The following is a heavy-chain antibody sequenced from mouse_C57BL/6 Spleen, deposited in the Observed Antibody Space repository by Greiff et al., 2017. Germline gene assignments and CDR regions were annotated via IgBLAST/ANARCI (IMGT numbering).Heavy chain of an antibody. Sequence: VQLQQSGPVLVKPGASVKMSCKASGYTFTDYYMNWVKQSPGKGLEWIGVINPYNGGTSYNQKFKGKATLTVDKSSSTAYMELNSLTSEDSAVYYCARVAMVTTTAGFAYWGQGTLVTVSA. D-gene: IGHD2-2*01. V-gene: IGHV1-19*01. CDR2: INPYNGGT. J-gene: IGHJ3*01. CDR3: ARVAMVTTTAGFAY. CDR1: GYTFTDYY.